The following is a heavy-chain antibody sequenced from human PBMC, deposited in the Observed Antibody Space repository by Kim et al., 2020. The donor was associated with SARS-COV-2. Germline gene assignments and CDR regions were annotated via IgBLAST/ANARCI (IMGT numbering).Heavy chain of an antibody. Sequence: SVKRRFTISRDNSKNTLYLQMNSLRAEDTAVYYCARDVIFGVVTAYYFDYWGQGTLVTVSS. D-gene: IGHD3-3*01. J-gene: IGHJ4*02. V-gene: IGHV3-30*07. CDR3: ARDVIFGVVTAYYFDY.